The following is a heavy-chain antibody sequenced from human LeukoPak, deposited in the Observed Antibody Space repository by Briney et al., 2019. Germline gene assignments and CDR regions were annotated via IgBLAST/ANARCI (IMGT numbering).Heavy chain of an antibody. CDR2: IYHSGST. CDR1: GGSISSYY. D-gene: IGHD2-2*01. V-gene: IGHV4-38-2*02. Sequence: SETLSLTCTVSGGSISSYYWSWIRQPPGKGLEWIGSIYHSGSTYYNPSLKSRVTISVDTSKNQFSLKLSSVTAADTAVYYCARDIVVVPAAMDGWFDPWGQGTLVTVSS. J-gene: IGHJ5*02. CDR3: ARDIVVVPAAMDGWFDP.